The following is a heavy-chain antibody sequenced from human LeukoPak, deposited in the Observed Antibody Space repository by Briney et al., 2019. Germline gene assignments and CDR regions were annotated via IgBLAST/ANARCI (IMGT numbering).Heavy chain of an antibody. D-gene: IGHD5-18*01. V-gene: IGHV3-48*01. J-gene: IGHJ4*02. Sequence: GGSLRLSCAASGFTFSSYSMNWVRQAPGKGLEWVSYISSSSSTIYYADSVKGRFTISRDNAKTSLYLQMNSLRAEDTAVYYCARHLSGVTGYTYGRGIDYWGQGTLVTVSS. CDR1: GFTFSSYS. CDR2: ISSSSSTI. CDR3: ARHLSGVTGYTYGRGIDY.